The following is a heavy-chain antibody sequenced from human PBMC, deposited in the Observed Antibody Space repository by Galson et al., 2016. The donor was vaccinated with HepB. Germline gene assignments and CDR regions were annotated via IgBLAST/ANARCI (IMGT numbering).Heavy chain of an antibody. D-gene: IGHD7-27*01. CDR2: ISSSSSYI. V-gene: IGHV3-21*01. CDR3: ARDHTIEGTLGY. J-gene: IGHJ4*02. CDR1: GFDFSTSW. Sequence: SLRLSCAASGFDFSTSWMNWVRQAPGKGLEWVSSISSSSSYIYYADSVKGRFTISRDNAKNSLYLQMNSLRAEDTAVYYCARDHTIEGTLGYWGQGTLVTVSS.